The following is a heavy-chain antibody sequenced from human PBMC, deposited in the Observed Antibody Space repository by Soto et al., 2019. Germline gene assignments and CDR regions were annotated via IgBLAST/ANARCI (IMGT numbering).Heavy chain of an antibody. CDR3: ARVDIAARRHLTYYYYGMDV. D-gene: IGHD6-6*01. CDR2: ISSSSSYT. V-gene: IGHV3-11*06. CDR1: GFTFSDYY. Sequence: AGGSLRLSCAASGFTFSDYYMSWIRQAPGKGLEWVSYISSSSSYTNYADSVKGRFTISRDNAKNSLYLQMNSLRAEDTAVYYCARVDIAARRHLTYYYYGMDVWGQGTTVTVSS. J-gene: IGHJ6*02.